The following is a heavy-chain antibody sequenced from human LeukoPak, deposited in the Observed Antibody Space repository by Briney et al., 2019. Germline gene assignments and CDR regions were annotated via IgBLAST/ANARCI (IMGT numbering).Heavy chain of an antibody. J-gene: IGHJ4*02. CDR3: ARGPRAYGSGSYYN. CDR2: INHSGST. V-gene: IGHV4-34*01. D-gene: IGHD3-10*01. Sequence: SETLSLTCAVYGGSFSGYYWSWIRQPPGKGLEWIGEINHSGSTNYNPSLKSRVTISVDTPKNRFSLKLSPVTAADTAVYYCARGPRAYGSGSYYNWGQGTLVTVSS. CDR1: GGSFSGYY.